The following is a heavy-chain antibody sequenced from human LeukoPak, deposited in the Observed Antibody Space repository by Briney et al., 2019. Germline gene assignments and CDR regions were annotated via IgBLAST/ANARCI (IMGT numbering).Heavy chain of an antibody. CDR2: INPNSGGT. CDR1: GYTFTGYY. Sequence: ASVRVSCKASGYTFTGYYMHWVRQAPGQGLEWMGWINPNSGGTNYAQKFQGRVTMTRDTSISTAYMELSRLRSDDTAVYYCARDSHSSSWYAPGLKNWFDPWGQGTLVTVSS. J-gene: IGHJ5*02. CDR3: ARDSHSSSWYAPGLKNWFDP. D-gene: IGHD6-13*01. V-gene: IGHV1-2*02.